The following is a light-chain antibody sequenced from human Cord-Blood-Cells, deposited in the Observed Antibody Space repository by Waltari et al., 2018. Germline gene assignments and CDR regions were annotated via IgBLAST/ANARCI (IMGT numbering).Light chain of an antibody. Sequence: DIQMTQSPSPLSASVGDRDTITCRASQSISSYLNWYQQKPGKAPKRLIYAASSLQSGVPSRFSGSGSGTDFTLTISSLQPEDFATYYCQQSYSTLTFGGGTKVEIK. J-gene: IGKJ4*01. V-gene: IGKV1-39*01. CDR1: QSISSY. CDR3: QQSYSTLT. CDR2: AAS.